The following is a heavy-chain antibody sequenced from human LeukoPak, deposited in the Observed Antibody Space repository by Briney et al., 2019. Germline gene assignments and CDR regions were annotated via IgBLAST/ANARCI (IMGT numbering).Heavy chain of an antibody. J-gene: IGHJ3*01. CDR3: ARARREWKIDNFHF. D-gene: IGHD3-3*01. CDR1: GGSISSYY. Sequence: PSETLSLTCTVSGGSISSYYWSWIRQPPGKGLEWIGYIYYSGSTNYNPSLKSRVTISVDTSKNQFSLKLSSVTAADTAVYYCARARREWKIDNFHFWGQGTMVTVSS. V-gene: IGHV4-59*01. CDR2: IYYSGST.